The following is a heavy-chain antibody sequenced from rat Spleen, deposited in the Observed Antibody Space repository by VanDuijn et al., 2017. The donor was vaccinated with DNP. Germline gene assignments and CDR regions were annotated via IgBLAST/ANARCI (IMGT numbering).Heavy chain of an antibody. CDR3: AGRPPPTRGPFDY. J-gene: IGHJ2*01. Sequence: EVQLVESGGGLVQPGRSLKLSCAVSGFTFSDHNMAWVRQAPKKGLEWVATISYDGSSTYYRDSVKGRFIISRNNAKSTLYLQMDSLRSDDTATYYCAGRPPPTRGPFDYWGQGIMVTVSS. D-gene: IGHD1-4*01. CDR2: ISYDGSST. CDR1: GFTFSDHN. V-gene: IGHV5-7*01.